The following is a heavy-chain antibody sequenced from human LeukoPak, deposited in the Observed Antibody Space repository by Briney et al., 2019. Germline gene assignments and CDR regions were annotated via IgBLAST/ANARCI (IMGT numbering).Heavy chain of an antibody. J-gene: IGHJ4*02. D-gene: IGHD1-1*01. CDR3: AREGNGLDY. V-gene: IGHV3-33*08. CDR1: GFTFSDYY. CDR2: IWYDGSNK. Sequence: GGSLRLSCAASGFTFSDYYMSWIRQAPGKGLEWVAVIWYDGSNKYYADSVKGRFTISRDNSKNTLYLQMNSLRAEDTAVYYCAREGNGLDYWGQGTLVTVSS.